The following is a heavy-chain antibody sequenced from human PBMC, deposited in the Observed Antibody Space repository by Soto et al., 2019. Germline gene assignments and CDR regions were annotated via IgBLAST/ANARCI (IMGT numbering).Heavy chain of an antibody. V-gene: IGHV1-69*02. D-gene: IGHD2-2*01. CDR2: IIPILGIA. CDR3: ARGPLYCSSTSCSFWFDP. J-gene: IGHJ5*02. Sequence: SVKVSCKASGGTFSSYTISWVRQAPGQGLEWMGRIIPILGIANYAQKFQGRVTITADKSTSTAYMELSSVTAADTAVYYCARGPLYCSSTSCSFWFDPWGQGTLVTVSS. CDR1: GGTFSSYT.